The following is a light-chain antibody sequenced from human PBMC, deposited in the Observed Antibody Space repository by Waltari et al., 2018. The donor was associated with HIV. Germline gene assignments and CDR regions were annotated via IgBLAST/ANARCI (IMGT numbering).Light chain of an antibody. CDR3: ATWDSSLSAVV. CDR2: DND. CDR1: TSNIGNNY. J-gene: IGLJ2*01. Sequence: QSLLTQPPSVSAATGQKIIISCSGSTSNIGNNYVSWYQHLPGTAPKVLIYDNDKRPSGIPDRFSGSKSGTSATLAITGLQTGDEADYYCATWDSSLSAVVFGGGTKVTVL. V-gene: IGLV1-51*01.